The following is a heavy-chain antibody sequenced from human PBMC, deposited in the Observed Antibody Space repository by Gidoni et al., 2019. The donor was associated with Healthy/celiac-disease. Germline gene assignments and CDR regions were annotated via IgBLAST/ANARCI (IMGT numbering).Heavy chain of an antibody. CDR2: ISDDGSNK. V-gene: IGHV3-30-3*01. Sequence: QVQLVESGGGVVPPGRSLRLSCAASGFTFSSYAMHWVRQAPGKGLEWVAVISDDGSNKYYADSVKGRFTISRDNSKNTLYLQMNSLRAEDTAVYYCASLTGGTDDYWGQGTLVTVSS. CDR3: ASLTGGTDDY. CDR1: GFTFSSYA. D-gene: IGHD7-27*01. J-gene: IGHJ4*02.